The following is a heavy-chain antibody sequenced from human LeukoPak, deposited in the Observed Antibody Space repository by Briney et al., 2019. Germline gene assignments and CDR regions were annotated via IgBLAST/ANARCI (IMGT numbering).Heavy chain of an antibody. CDR2: INHSGYT. CDR3: TRMTTGHDY. V-gene: IGHV4-34*01. Sequence: SETLSLTCAVSGVSFNDYYWSWVRQTPGKGLEWIGEINHSGYTNDSPSLKSRVTLSIDTSRKRFSLNLRSVTVADTGIYYCTRMTTGHDYWGQGTLVTVSS. D-gene: IGHD4-17*01. CDR1: GVSFNDYY. J-gene: IGHJ4*02.